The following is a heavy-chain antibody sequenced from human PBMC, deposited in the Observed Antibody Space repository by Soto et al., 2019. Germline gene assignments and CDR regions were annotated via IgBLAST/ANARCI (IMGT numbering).Heavy chain of an antibody. Sequence: ASVKVSCKASGYTFTSYAMHWVRQAPGQRLEWMGCINAGNGNTKYSQKFQGRVTITRDTSASTAYMELSSLRFEDTAVYFCATVSADDAFDIWGRGTMVTVSS. CDR3: ATVSADDAFDI. CDR2: INAGNGNT. CDR1: GYTFTSYA. V-gene: IGHV1-3*01. D-gene: IGHD3-16*02. J-gene: IGHJ3*02.